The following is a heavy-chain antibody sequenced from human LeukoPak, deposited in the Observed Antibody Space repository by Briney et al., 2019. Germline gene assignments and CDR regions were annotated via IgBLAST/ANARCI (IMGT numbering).Heavy chain of an antibody. V-gene: IGHV3-66*01. J-gene: IGHJ3*02. CDR1: GFTFSSYS. CDR2: IYSGGST. Sequence: GGSLRLSCAASGFTFSSYSMNWVRQAPGKGLEWVSVIYSGGSTYYADSVKGRFTISRDNSKNTLYLQMNSLRAEDTAVYYCAREVHSAPWGASYDAFDIWGQGTMVTVSS. CDR3: AREVHSAPWGASYDAFDI. D-gene: IGHD1-26*01.